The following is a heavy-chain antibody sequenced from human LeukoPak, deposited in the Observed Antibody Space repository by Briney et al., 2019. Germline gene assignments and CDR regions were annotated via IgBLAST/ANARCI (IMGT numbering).Heavy chain of an antibody. CDR1: GYTFNSYG. J-gene: IGHJ4*02. CDR3: ARGAEYDYGGNPMYYFDY. Sequence: ASVKVSCKASGYTFNSYGISWVRQAPGQGLEWMGWISAYNGDTNCAQKLQGRVTLTTDTSTSTAYMELSSLRSEDTAVYYCARGAEYDYGGNPMYYFDYWGQGTLVTVSS. V-gene: IGHV1-18*01. D-gene: IGHD4-23*01. CDR2: ISAYNGDT.